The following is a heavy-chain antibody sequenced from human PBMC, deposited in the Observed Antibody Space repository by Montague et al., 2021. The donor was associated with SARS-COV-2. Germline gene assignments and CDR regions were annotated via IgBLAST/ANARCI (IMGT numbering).Heavy chain of an antibody. CDR1: GAPINIGNYC. V-gene: IGHV4-61*02. CDR3: ARDFPTGRYYFDF. D-gene: IGHD3-10*01. Sequence: TLSLTCTVSGAPINIGNYCWNWIRQPAGKGLEWIGRIYTSGRTDYNPSLKSRLTISFNTSKNEFSLRLNSLTAADTAVYYCARDFPTGRYYFDFWGQGTLVIVSS. J-gene: IGHJ4*02. CDR2: IYTSGRT.